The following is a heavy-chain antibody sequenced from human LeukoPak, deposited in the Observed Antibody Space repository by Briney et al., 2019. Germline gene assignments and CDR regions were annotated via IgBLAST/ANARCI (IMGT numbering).Heavy chain of an antibody. V-gene: IGHV4-39*01. CDR2: IYYSGST. CDR1: GGSISSSSYY. Sequence: SETLSLTCTVSGGSISSSSYYWGWIRQPPGKGLEWIGSIYYSGSTYYNPSLKSRVTISVDTSKNQFSLKLSSVTAADTAVYYCASGYSGYDYSQSWGYYYYYMDVWGKGTTVTVSS. D-gene: IGHD5-12*01. CDR3: ASGYSGYDYSQSWGYYYYYMDV. J-gene: IGHJ6*03.